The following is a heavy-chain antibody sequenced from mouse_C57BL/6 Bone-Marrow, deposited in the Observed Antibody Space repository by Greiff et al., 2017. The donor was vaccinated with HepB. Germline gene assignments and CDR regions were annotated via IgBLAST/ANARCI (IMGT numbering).Heavy chain of an antibody. CDR1: GYAFSSYW. D-gene: IGHD1-1*01. Sequence: VQLQQSGAELVKPGASVKISCKASGYAFSSYWMNWVKQRPGKGLEGIGQIYPGDGDTNYNGKFKGKATLTADKSSSSAYMQLSSLTSEDSAVYFCARAGYYGSSFDYWGQGTTLTVSS. CDR2: IYPGDGDT. J-gene: IGHJ2*01. V-gene: IGHV1-80*01. CDR3: ARAGYYGSSFDY.